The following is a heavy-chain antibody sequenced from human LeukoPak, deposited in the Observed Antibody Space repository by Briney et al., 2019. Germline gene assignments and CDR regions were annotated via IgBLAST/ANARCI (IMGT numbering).Heavy chain of an antibody. CDR2: IYYSGCT. CDR3: ASYGSSGYGDY. Sequence: PQTPSPSPTVSRGSPSSSSYYWGSIRPPPGNRLEWIGSIYYSGCTYYNPSLNSRVTISVDTSKNQFSLELSSVTAADTAVYYCASYGSSGYGDYWGRGGLVTVSS. V-gene: IGHV4-39*01. CDR1: RGSPSSSSYY. D-gene: IGHD3-22*01. J-gene: IGHJ4*02.